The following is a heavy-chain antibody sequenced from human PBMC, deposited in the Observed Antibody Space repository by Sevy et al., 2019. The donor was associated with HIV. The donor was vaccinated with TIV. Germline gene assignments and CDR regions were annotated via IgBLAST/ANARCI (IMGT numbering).Heavy chain of an antibody. CDR1: GFTFSSFG. V-gene: IGHV3-33*01. J-gene: IGHJ4*01. CDR3: ARDLEFYDHVDYGPAFMPDF. D-gene: IGHD4-17*01. CDR2: IWFDGSNT. Sequence: GGSLRLSCAASGFTFSSFGMHWVRQAPGKGLEWLAVIWFDGSNTYYADSVRGRFTISRDIAKNTLHLQMNSLRAEDTAVYYCARDLEFYDHVDYGPAFMPDFWGHGTLVTVSS.